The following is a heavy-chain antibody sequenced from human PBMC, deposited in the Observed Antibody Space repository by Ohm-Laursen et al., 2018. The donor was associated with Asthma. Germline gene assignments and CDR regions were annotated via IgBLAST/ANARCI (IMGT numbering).Heavy chain of an antibody. D-gene: IGHD3-22*01. J-gene: IGHJ3*02. Sequence: GSLRLSCSASGFTFSSYAMSWVRQAPGKGLEWVSAISGSGGSTYYADSVKGRFTISRDNSKNTLYLQMNSLRAEDTAVYYCAKDLPPFTMIPTMDAFDIWGQGTMVTVSS. CDR2: ISGSGGST. V-gene: IGHV3-23*01. CDR1: GFTFSSYA. CDR3: AKDLPPFTMIPTMDAFDI.